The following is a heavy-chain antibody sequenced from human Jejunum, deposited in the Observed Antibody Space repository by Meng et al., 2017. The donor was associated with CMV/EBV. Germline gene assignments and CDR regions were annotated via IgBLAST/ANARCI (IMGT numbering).Heavy chain of an antibody. CDR3: ARDPVLNGLDV. CDR1: GFTFRSDS. Sequence: AADGFTFRSDSRNWVRQAPGKGLEWVGYITSSSSTIYYADSVKGRFTISRDNAKNSLYLQINSLRAEDTAVYYCARDPVLNGLDVWGQGATVTVSS. J-gene: IGHJ6*02. V-gene: IGHV3-48*04. CDR2: ITSSSSTI.